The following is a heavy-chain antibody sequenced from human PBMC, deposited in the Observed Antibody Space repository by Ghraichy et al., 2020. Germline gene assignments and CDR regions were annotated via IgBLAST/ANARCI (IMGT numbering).Heavy chain of an antibody. D-gene: IGHD6-25*01. V-gene: IGHV3-7*01. CDR3: ARDDLPPYSSDDWFAP. CDR1: GFTFSSYW. J-gene: IGHJ5*02. CDR2: IKKDGSEK. Sequence: WGSLRLSCAASGFTFSSYWMSWVRQAPGKGLEWVANIKKDGSEKYYVDSVKGRFTISRDNAKNSLYLQMNSLRAEDTAVYYCARDDLPPYSSDDWFAPWGQGTLVTVSS.